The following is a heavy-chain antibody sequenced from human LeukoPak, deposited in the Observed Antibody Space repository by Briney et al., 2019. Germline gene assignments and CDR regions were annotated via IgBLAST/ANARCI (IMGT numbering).Heavy chain of an antibody. CDR3: AGFDSSSWTEPFDY. J-gene: IGHJ4*02. CDR1: GYTFTGNY. CDR2: INPKSGIT. D-gene: IGHD6-13*01. V-gene: IGHV1-2*02. Sequence: VASVKVSCKASGYTFTGNYIHWVRQAPGQGLEWMGWINPKSGITHYAQKFQGRVTMTRDTSISTAYMELSRLRSDDTAVYYCAGFDSSSWTEPFDYWGQGTLVTVSS.